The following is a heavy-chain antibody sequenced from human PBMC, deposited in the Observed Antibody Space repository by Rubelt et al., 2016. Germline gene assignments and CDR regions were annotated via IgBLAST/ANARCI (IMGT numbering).Heavy chain of an antibody. J-gene: IGHJ4*02. D-gene: IGHD6-13*01. CDR2: ISWNSGSI. Sequence: PGRSLRLSCAASGFTFDDYAMHWVRQAPGKGLEWVSGISWNSGSIGYADSVKGRFTISRDNAKNSLYLQMNSLRAEDTALYYCAKDIRYSSSLGWDYWGQGTLVTVSS. CDR3: AKDIRYSSSLGWDY. CDR1: GFTFDDYA. V-gene: IGHV3-9*01.